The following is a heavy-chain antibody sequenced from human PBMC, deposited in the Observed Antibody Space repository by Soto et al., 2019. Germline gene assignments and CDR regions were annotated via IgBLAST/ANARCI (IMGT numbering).Heavy chain of an antibody. Sequence: QVQLVQSGAEVKKPGASVKVSCKASGYTFTSYGISWVRQAPGQGLEWMGWISAYNGNTNYAQKLQGRVTMTTDTSTSTAYMELRSLRSDDTAVYYCARDRRYAIWSGDFGPYYFDYWGQGTLVTVSS. J-gene: IGHJ4*02. V-gene: IGHV1-18*01. CDR2: ISAYNGNT. CDR3: ARDRRYAIWSGDFGPYYFDY. D-gene: IGHD3-3*01. CDR1: GYTFTSYG.